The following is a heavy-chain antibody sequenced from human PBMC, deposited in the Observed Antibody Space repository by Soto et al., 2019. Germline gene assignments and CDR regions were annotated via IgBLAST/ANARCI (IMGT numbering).Heavy chain of an antibody. Sequence: QVQLVQSGAEVKKPGSSVKVSCKASGGSFSSYAISWVRQAPVQGLEWMGGIITIFGAPTYAQKFHGRVTIIADKSSSTAYMELSSLRSEDTALYYCARAGPVSGNHAFDIWGRGTLVTVSS. CDR2: IITIFGAP. V-gene: IGHV1-69*06. CDR3: ARAGPVSGNHAFDI. CDR1: GGSFSSYA. J-gene: IGHJ3*02. D-gene: IGHD6-19*01.